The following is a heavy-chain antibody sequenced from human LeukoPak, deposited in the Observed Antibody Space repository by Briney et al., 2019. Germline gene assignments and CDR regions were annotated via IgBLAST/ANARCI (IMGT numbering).Heavy chain of an antibody. Sequence: SETLSLTCIVSGGSISGYYWSWIRQPPGKGLEWIGSIYYSGSTDYNPSLKSRVTISVDTSQNQFSLTLSSVTAADTAVYYCARAHSIASYYYGVDVWGQGTTVTVSS. CDR1: GGSISGYY. D-gene: IGHD6-13*01. CDR3: ARAHSIASYYYGVDV. CDR2: IYYSGST. J-gene: IGHJ6*02. V-gene: IGHV4-59*12.